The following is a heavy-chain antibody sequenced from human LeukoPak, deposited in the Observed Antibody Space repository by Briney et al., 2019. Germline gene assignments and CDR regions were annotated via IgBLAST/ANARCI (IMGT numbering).Heavy chain of an antibody. D-gene: IGHD1-26*01. Sequence: GASVKVSCKASGYTFANYGLAWVRQAPGQGLEWLGWISVSSSGTVSPQTLQGRVTLTTDTSTSTGYMELRSLGSDDTAVYYCARAWELWDWGQGTLVTVSS. CDR3: ARAWELWD. J-gene: IGHJ4*02. CDR1: GYTFANYG. CDR2: ISVSSSGT. V-gene: IGHV1-18*04.